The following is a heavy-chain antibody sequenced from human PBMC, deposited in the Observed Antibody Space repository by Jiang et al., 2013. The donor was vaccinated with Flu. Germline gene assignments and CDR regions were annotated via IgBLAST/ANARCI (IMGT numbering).Heavy chain of an antibody. Sequence: PSETLSLTCAVYGGSFSGYYWSWIRQPPGKGLEWIGEINHSGSTNYNPSLKSRVTISVDTSKNQFSLKLSSVTAADTAVYYCARKGSFWSGYRPFDYWGQGTLVTVSS. D-gene: IGHD3-3*01. V-gene: IGHV4-34*01. CDR3: ARKGSFWSGYRPFDY. CDR1: GGSFSGYY. J-gene: IGHJ4*02. CDR2: INHSGST.